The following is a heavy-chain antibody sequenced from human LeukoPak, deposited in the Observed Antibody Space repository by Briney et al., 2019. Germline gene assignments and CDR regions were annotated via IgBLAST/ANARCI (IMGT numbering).Heavy chain of an antibody. CDR2: INSDGTST. V-gene: IGHV3-74*01. CDR3: ARNSRTDFDY. CDR1: GFTFSSIW. D-gene: IGHD3/OR15-3a*01. Sequence: PGGSLRLSCAASGFTFSSIWMHWVRRGPGKGLVWVSRINSDGTSTIYADSVKGRFTISRDNAKNTLFLQMDSLRAEDTAAYYCARNSRTDFDYWGQGTLVTVSS. J-gene: IGHJ4*02.